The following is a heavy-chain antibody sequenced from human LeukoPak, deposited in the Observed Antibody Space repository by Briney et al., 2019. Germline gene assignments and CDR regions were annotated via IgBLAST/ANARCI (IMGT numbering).Heavy chain of an antibody. J-gene: IGHJ4*02. CDR3: TRAVAGHPD. CDR1: GVPFSNYY. D-gene: IGHD6-19*01. V-gene: IGHV4-34*01. Sequence: SETLSLTCAVSGVPFSNYYWSWVRQSPRQGLEWIGEINHSGYTNYNPSLKSRVTMSIDTSKNQFSLKLTSVSAADAGVYYCTRAVAGHPDWGQGTLVTVSS. CDR2: INHSGYT.